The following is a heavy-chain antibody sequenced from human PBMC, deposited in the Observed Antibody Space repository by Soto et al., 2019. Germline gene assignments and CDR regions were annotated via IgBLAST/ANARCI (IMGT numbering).Heavy chain of an antibody. CDR3: ARKDSGYADDMDV. Sequence: QVQLQESGPGLVKPSQTLSLTCTVSGGSISRGGYYWSWIRQHPGKGLEWIGYIYYSGGTYYNPSVKSRVTISVDTSENQFSLRLSSVTAADTAVYYCARKDSGYADDMDVWGKGTTVTVSS. J-gene: IGHJ6*03. D-gene: IGHD5-12*01. CDR1: GGSISRGGYY. CDR2: IYYSGGT. V-gene: IGHV4-31*03.